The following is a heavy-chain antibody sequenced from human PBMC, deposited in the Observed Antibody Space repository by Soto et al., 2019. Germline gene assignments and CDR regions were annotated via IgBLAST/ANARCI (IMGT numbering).Heavy chain of an antibody. CDR2: ISTYNGNT. CDR1: GYTFTSNA. V-gene: IGHV1-18*01. Sequence: QVQLVQSGAEVKKPGTSVKVSCKASGYTFTSNAISWVRQAPGQGLEWMGWISTYNGNTNYAQKLQGRVTMTRDTSTSIAYMELRDLRSDDTAVYYCPRDGYGDYGYWGQGSLVTVSS. CDR3: PRDGYGDYGY. J-gene: IGHJ4*02. D-gene: IGHD4-17*01.